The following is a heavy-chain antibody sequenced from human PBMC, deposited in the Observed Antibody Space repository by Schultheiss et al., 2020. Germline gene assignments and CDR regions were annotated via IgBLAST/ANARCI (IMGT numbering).Heavy chain of an antibody. J-gene: IGHJ2*01. D-gene: IGHD3-9*01. CDR2: ISYDGSNK. V-gene: IGHV3-30-3*01. CDR1: GFTFSSYA. CDR3: AKDLAPLDPGYFDL. Sequence: GGSLRLSCAASGFTFSSYAMHWVRQAPGKGLEWVAVISYDGSNKYYADSVKGRFTISRDNSKNTLYLQMNSLRAEDTAVYYCAKDLAPLDPGYFDLWGRGTLVTVSS.